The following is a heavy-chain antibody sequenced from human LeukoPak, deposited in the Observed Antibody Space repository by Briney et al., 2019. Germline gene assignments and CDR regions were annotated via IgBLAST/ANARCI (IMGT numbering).Heavy chain of an antibody. J-gene: IGHJ4*02. CDR1: GFTSSSA. V-gene: IGHV3-21*01. CDR2: INNVGSHI. CDR3: AKVPYGSGTRAAPFD. D-gene: IGHD3-10*01. Sequence: PGGSLRLSCAASGFTSSSAMNWVRQAPGKGLEWVSSINNVGSHIYYADSVKGRFTISRDNAKNSLYLQMNSLRAEDTAVYYCAKVPYGSGTRAAPFDWGQGTLVTVSS.